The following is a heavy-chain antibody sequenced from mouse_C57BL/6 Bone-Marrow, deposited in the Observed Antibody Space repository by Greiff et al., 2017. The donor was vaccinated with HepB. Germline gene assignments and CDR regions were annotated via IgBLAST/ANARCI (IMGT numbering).Heavy chain of an antibody. CDR3: ASSDDRYAMDY. V-gene: IGHV1-55*01. D-gene: IGHD2-3*01. Sequence: QVQLQQPGAELVKPGASVKLSCKASGYTFTSYWITWVKQRPGQGLEWIGDIYPGSGSTNYNEKFKSKATLTVDTSSSTAYMQLSSLTSEYSAVYCCASSDDRYAMDYWGQGTSVTVSS. CDR1: GYTFTSYW. CDR2: IYPGSGST. J-gene: IGHJ4*01.